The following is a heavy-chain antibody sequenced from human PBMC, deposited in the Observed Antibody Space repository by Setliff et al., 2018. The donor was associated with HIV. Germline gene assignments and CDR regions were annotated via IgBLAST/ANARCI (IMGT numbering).Heavy chain of an antibody. CDR1: GGSISIGNYH. Sequence: SETLSLTCSVSGGSISIGNYHWSWIRQAAGKGLEWLGRIHTRGSTTYNPSLWRRVTISLDPSGNHFSLQLTSVTAADAAVYFCARGGLGPITTYYFDFWGQGKLVTVSS. D-gene: IGHD3-10*01. CDR3: ARGGLGPITTYYFDF. V-gene: IGHV4-61*02. J-gene: IGHJ4*02. CDR2: IHTRGST.